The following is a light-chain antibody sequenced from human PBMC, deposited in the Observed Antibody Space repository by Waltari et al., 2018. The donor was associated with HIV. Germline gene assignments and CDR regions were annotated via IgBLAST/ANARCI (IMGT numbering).Light chain of an antibody. CDR3: GTRDNDLGPVV. Sequence: SVLTQPPSKSAAPGQTVTISCTGHNSNIGSNDVSWYQQLPGASPRLIIYESTKRPSLISDRFSASKSDTTATLDIAGLQPGDEAMYDCGTRDNDLGPVVLGGGTWVTVL. J-gene: IGLJ2*01. CDR2: EST. CDR1: NSNIGSND. V-gene: IGLV1-51*02.